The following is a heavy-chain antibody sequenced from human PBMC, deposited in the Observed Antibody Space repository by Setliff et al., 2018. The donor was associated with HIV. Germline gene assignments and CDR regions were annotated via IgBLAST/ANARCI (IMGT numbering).Heavy chain of an antibody. V-gene: IGHV4-4*07. D-gene: IGHD1-1*01. Sequence: PSETLSLTCTVSGGSISSYCWNWIRQPAGKGLEWIGRIYTSETTNYNPSLKSRVTISADTSKNQFSLKLSSVTAADTAVYYCAGDYVGSGRPFDYWGQGTLVTVSS. CDR2: IYTSETT. J-gene: IGHJ4*02. CDR1: GGSISSYC. CDR3: AGDYVGSGRPFDY.